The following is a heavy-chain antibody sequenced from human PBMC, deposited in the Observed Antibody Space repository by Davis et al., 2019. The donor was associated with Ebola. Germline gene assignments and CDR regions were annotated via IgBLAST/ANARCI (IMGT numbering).Heavy chain of an antibody. D-gene: IGHD3-10*01. J-gene: IGHJ3*02. CDR1: GFTFSSYS. V-gene: IGHV3-21*01. Sequence: GESLKISCAASGFTFSSYSMNWVRQAPGKGLEWVSSISSSSSYIYYADSVKGRFTISRDNAKNSLYLQMNSLRAEDTAVYYCARDRRGRGDAFDIWGQGTMVTVSS. CDR2: ISSSSSYI. CDR3: ARDRRGRGDAFDI.